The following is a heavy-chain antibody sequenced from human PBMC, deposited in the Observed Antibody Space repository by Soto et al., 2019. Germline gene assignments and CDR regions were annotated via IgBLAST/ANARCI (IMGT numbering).Heavy chain of an antibody. CDR2: INAGNGNT. CDR3: ARDRVVAGSLIVVVPAANYGMDV. J-gene: IGHJ6*02. V-gene: IGHV1-3*01. Sequence: ASVKVSCKASGYTFTSYAMHWVRQAPGQRLEWMGWINAGNGNTKYSQKFQGRVTITRDTSASTAYMELSSLRSEDTAVYYCARDRVVAGSLIVVVPAANYGMDVWGQGTTVTVSS. D-gene: IGHD2-2*01. CDR1: GYTFTSYA.